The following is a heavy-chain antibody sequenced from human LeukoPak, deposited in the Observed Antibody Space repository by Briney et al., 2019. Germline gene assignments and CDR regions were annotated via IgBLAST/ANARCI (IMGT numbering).Heavy chain of an antibody. Sequence: GASVKVSCKVSGYTLTELSMHWVRQAPGKGLEWMGGFDPEDGETIYAQKFQGRVTMTEDTSTDTAYMGPSSLRSEDTAVYYCATGPYYYDSSGYHYWGQGTLVTVSS. CDR1: GYTLTELS. D-gene: IGHD3-22*01. CDR3: ATGPYYYDSSGYHY. V-gene: IGHV1-24*01. J-gene: IGHJ4*02. CDR2: FDPEDGET.